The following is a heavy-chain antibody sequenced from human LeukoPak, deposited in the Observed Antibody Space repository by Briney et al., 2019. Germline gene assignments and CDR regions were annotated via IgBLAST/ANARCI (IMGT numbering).Heavy chain of an antibody. J-gene: IGHJ4*02. CDR3: AKGLYTTSWPIDF. D-gene: IGHD2-2*02. V-gene: IGHV3-23*01. Sequence: GGSLRVSCAASGFTFSNYAMTWVRQAPGKGLEWVSAISETGSSTYYADSVKGRFTISRDNSKNTLYLQMNSLRAEDTAVYYCAKGLYTTSWPIDFWGQGTLVTVPS. CDR2: ISETGSST. CDR1: GFTFSNYA.